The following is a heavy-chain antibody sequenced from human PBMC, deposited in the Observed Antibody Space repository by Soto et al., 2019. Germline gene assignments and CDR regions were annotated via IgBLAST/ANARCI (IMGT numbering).Heavy chain of an antibody. D-gene: IGHD1-1*01. J-gene: IGHJ4*02. Sequence: SETLSLTCAVYGGSFSGYYWSWIRQPPGKGLEWIGEINHSGSTNYNPSLKSRVTISVDTSKNQFSLKLSSVTAADTAVYYCARGVAWNLDYWGQGTLVTVSS. CDR3: ARGVAWNLDY. V-gene: IGHV4-34*01. CDR2: INHSGST. CDR1: GGSFSGYY.